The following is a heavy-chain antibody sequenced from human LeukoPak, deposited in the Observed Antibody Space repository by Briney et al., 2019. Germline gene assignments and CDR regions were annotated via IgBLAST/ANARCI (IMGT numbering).Heavy chain of an antibody. D-gene: IGHD3-22*01. J-gene: IGHJ4*02. CDR3: AKGRYYDRSGPIDY. CDR2: ISGSGGST. Sequence: PGGSLRLSCAASGFTFSSYAMSWVRQAPGKGLEWVSAISGSGGSTYYAGSVKGRFTISRDNSKNTLYLQMNSLRAEDTAVYYCAKGRYYDRSGPIDYWGQGTLVTVSS. V-gene: IGHV3-23*01. CDR1: GFTFSSYA.